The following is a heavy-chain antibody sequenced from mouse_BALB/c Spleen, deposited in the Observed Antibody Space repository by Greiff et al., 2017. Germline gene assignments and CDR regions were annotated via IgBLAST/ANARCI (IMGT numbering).Heavy chain of an antibody. J-gene: IGHJ3*01. CDR3: ARLVTSWFAY. CDR2: ISSGGSYT. CDR1: GFTFSSYG. D-gene: IGHD2-1*01. V-gene: IGHV5-6*01. Sequence: EVMLVESGGDLVKPGGSLKLSCAASGFTFSSYGMSWVRQTPDKRLEWVATISSGGSYTYYPDSVKGRFTISRDNAKNTLYLQMSSLKSEDTAMYYCARLVTSWFAYWGQGTLVTVSA.